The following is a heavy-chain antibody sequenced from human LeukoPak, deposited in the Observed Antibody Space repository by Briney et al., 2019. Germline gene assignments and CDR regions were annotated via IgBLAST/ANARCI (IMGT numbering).Heavy chain of an antibody. CDR3: ARALGRDCSGGSCYSYSGS. D-gene: IGHD2-15*01. J-gene: IGHJ4*02. Sequence: SVTVSYKASGGTFINYAISWVRQAPGQGLEWMGRIIPILGIANYAQQSQGKDTITADKSTSTASIALDSLTSAGTACDYGARALGRDCSGGSCYSYSGSWGQGTLVTVSS. CDR1: GGTFINYA. V-gene: IGHV1-69*04. CDR2: IIPILGIA.